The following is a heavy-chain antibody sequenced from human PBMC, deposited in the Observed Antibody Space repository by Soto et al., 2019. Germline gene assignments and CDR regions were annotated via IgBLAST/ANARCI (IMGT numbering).Heavy chain of an antibody. J-gene: IGHJ6*03. V-gene: IGHV4-31*03. CDR1: GGSISSGGYY. D-gene: IGHD1-1*01. CDR3: ASSNDESMDV. Sequence: SETLSLTCTVSGGSISSGGYYWSWIRQHPGKGLEWIGYIYYSGSTYYNPSLKSRVTISVDTSKNQFSLKLSSVTAADTAVYYCASSNDESMDVWGKGTTVTVSS. CDR2: IYYSGST.